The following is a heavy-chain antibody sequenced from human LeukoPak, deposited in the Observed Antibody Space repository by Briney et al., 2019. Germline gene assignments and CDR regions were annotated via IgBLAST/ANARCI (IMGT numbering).Heavy chain of an antibody. CDR1: GGSFSGYY. J-gene: IGHJ4*02. V-gene: IGHV4-34*01. D-gene: IGHD4-17*01. CDR3: ARAVTVTSYDY. Sequence: SETLSLTCVVYGGSFSGYYWSWIRQPPGKGLEWIGEINHSGSTNYNPSLKSRVTISVDTSKNQFSLKLSSVTAADTAVYYCARAVTVTSYDYWGQGTLVTVSS. CDR2: INHSGST.